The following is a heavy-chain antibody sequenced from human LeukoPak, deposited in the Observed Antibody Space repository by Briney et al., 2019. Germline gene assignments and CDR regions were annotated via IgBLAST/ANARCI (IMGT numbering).Heavy chain of an antibody. CDR2: INHSGST. Sequence: PSETLSLTCTVACGSISSGSYYWSWIRQPPGKGLEWIGEINHSGSTNYNPSLKSRVTISVDTSKNQFSLKLSSVTAADTAVYYCARGLRGYSYGYRGEYYFDYWGQGTLVTVSS. CDR1: CGSISSGSYY. CDR3: ARGLRGYSYGYRGEYYFDY. D-gene: IGHD5-18*01. J-gene: IGHJ4*02. V-gene: IGHV4-39*07.